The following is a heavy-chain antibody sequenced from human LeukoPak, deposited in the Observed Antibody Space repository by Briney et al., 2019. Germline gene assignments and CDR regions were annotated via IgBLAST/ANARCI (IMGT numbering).Heavy chain of an antibody. D-gene: IGHD3-10*01. J-gene: IGHJ4*02. CDR1: GGSVSSGSYY. Sequence: SETLSLTCTVSGGSVSSGSYYWSWIRQPPGKGLEWIGYIYYSGSTNYNPSLKSRVTISVDTSKNQFSLKLSSVTAADTAVYYCARDAGSGTPIDYWGQGTLVTVSS. CDR2: IYYSGST. V-gene: IGHV4-61*01. CDR3: ARDAGSGTPIDY.